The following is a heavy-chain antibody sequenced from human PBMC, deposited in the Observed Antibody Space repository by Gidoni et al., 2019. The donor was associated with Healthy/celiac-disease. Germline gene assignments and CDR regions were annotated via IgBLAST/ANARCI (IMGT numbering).Heavy chain of an antibody. D-gene: IGHD1-7*01. J-gene: IGHJ5*02. Sequence: EVQLVESGVGLVQPGGSLRLSCAASGFTFSSYAMSWVRQAPAKGLEWVSAISGSGGSTYYEDSVKGRFTISRDNYKNTMYLQMNSLRAEDTAVYYCAKLPGTTWGWFDPWGQGTLVTVSS. CDR2: ISGSGGST. V-gene: IGHV3-23*04. CDR1: GFTFSSYA. CDR3: AKLPGTTWGWFDP.